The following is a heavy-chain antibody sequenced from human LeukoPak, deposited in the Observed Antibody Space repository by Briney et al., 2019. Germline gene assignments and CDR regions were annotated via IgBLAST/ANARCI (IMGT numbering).Heavy chain of an antibody. CDR3: ARGGTSRRSSRPGRYYYYGMDV. Sequence: SVKVSCKASGGTFSSYAISWVRQAPGQGLEWMGGIIPIFGTANYAQKFQGRVTITADESTSTAYMELSSLRSEDTAVYYCARGGTSRRSSRPGRYYYYGMDVWGQGTTVTVSS. CDR2: IIPIFGTA. CDR1: GGTFSSYA. V-gene: IGHV1-69*13. D-gene: IGHD3-16*01. J-gene: IGHJ6*02.